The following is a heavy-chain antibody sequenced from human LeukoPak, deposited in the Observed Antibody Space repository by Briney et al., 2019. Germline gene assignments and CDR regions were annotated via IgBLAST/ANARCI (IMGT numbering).Heavy chain of an antibody. Sequence: GGSLRLSCSASGFRFSAYAMHWVRQAPGKGLEYVSAISPNGDSTYYADSVRGRFSISRDNTKNTLYLQMNSLRPEDTAVYYCVPKGNEGYWGQGTLVTVSS. CDR1: GFRFSAYA. J-gene: IGHJ4*02. V-gene: IGHV3-64D*06. D-gene: IGHD1-1*01. CDR2: ISPNGDST. CDR3: VPKGNEGY.